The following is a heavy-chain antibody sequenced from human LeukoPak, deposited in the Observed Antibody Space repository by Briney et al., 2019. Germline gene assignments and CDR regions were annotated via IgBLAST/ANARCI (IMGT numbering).Heavy chain of an antibody. CDR1: GFTFSSYA. V-gene: IGHV3-23*01. J-gene: IGHJ4*02. CDR2: ISGSGGRT. CDR3: AKSDPGDIDGNNYGDYFDY. D-gene: IGHD5-24*01. Sequence: GGSLRLSCAASGFTFSSYAMSWVRQAPGKGLEWVSGISGSGGRTHYADSVTGRFTVSRDNSRTTLFLQMNSLRAEDTAVYYCAKSDPGDIDGNNYGDYFDYWGQGTLVTVSS.